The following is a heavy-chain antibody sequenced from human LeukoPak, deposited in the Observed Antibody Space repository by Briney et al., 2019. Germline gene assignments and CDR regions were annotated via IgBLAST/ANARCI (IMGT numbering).Heavy chain of an antibody. J-gene: IGHJ4*02. V-gene: IGHV3-30-3*01. CDR2: VSYDGGSE. CDR1: RFTFTTFSDYV. D-gene: IGHD3-10*01. Sequence: GKSLRLSCAASRFTFTTFSDYVMHWARQAPGKGLEWVAAVSYDGGSEYYADSVKGRFTISRDNSRSTLYLQMNSLRPEDTAIYYCAREGYYGSGSPPSLYFDYWGQGTLVTVSS. CDR3: AREGYYGSGSPPSLYFDY.